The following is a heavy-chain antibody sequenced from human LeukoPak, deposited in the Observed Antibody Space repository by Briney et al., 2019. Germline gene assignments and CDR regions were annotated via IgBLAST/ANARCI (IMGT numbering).Heavy chain of an antibody. Sequence: PGGSLRLSCAASGFTFSSYGMHWVRQAPGKGLEWVAFIRYDGSNKYYADSVKGRFTISRDNSKNTLYLQMNSLRAEDTAVYYCAKAGIVVVPATDYWGQGTLVTVSS. CDR3: AKAGIVVVPATDY. J-gene: IGHJ4*02. CDR2: IRYDGSNK. D-gene: IGHD2-2*01. V-gene: IGHV3-30*02. CDR1: GFTFSSYG.